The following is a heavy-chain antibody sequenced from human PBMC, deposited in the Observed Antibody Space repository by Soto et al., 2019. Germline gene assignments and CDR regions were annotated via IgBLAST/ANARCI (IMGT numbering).Heavy chain of an antibody. CDR3: ARGYGGNPCGY. Sequence: QVQLVESGGGVVQPGRSLRLSCAASGFTFSSYGMHWVRQAPGKGLEWVAVIWYDGSNKYYADSVKGRFTISRDNSKNTLYLQMNSLRAEDTAVYYCARGYGGNPCGYWGQGTLVTVSS. J-gene: IGHJ4*02. V-gene: IGHV3-33*01. CDR2: IWYDGSNK. CDR1: GFTFSSYG. D-gene: IGHD2-15*01.